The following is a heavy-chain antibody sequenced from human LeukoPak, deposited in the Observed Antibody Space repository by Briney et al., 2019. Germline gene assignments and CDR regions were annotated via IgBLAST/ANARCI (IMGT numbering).Heavy chain of an antibody. CDR1: GYTFTSYD. CDR3: AREEIYDYVWGSYRVLDY. CDR2: MNPNSGNT. J-gene: IGHJ4*02. V-gene: IGHV1-8*01. D-gene: IGHD3-16*02. Sequence: ASVKVSCKASGYTFTSYDINWVRQATGQGLEWMGWMNPNSGNTGYAQKFQGRVTMTRNTSISTAYMELSSLRSEDTAVYYCAREEIYDYVWGSYRVLDYWGQGTLVTVSS.